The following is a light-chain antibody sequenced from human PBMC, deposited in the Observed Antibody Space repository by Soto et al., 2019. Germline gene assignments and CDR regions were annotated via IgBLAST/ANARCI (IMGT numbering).Light chain of an antibody. V-gene: IGLV2-14*01. CDR1: ISNIGSNS. Sequence: QSVLTQPPSASGTPGQRVTISCSGSISNIGSNSVYWHQQLPGTAPKLMIYEVSNRPSGVSNRFSGSKSGNTASLTISGLQAEDEADYYCSSYTSILYVFGTGTKLTVL. J-gene: IGLJ1*01. CDR2: EVS. CDR3: SSYTSILYV.